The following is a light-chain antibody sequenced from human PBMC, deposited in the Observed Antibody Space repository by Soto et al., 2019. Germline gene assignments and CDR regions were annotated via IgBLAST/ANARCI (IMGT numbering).Light chain of an antibody. Sequence: QSVLTQPPSASGTPGQRVTISCSGSSSNIGSNTVNWYQQLPGTAPKLLIYSNNQRPSGVPDRFSGSKSGTSAFLAISGLQSDDEADYYCAAWDDSLNGHVVFGGGTKLTVL. CDR2: SNN. CDR1: SSNIGSNT. V-gene: IGLV1-44*01. J-gene: IGLJ2*01. CDR3: AAWDDSLNGHVV.